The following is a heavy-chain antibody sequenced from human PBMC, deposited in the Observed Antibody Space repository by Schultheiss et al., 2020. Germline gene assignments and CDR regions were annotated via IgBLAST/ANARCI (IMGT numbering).Heavy chain of an antibody. V-gene: IGHV4-39*01. Sequence: SETLSLTCTVSGGPISSSSYYWGWIRQPPGKGLEWIGSIYYSGNTYYSPSLKSRVTMSVDTSKNQFSSKLSSVTASDTAVYYCARLPRGIAGAGALDYWGRGTLVTGSS. D-gene: IGHD6-13*01. CDR1: GGPISSSSYY. CDR2: IYYSGNT. J-gene: IGHJ4*02. CDR3: ARLPRGIAGAGALDY.